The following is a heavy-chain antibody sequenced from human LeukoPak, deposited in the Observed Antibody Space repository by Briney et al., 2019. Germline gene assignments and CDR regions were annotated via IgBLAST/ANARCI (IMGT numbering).Heavy chain of an antibody. Sequence: PSETLSLTCSVFSGSISGDYWSWIRQPPGKGMQWIGHISSFGTPTYNPSLKSRVTISVDTSKNHLSLKLTSVAAAGTAFYYCARWSPYSSGWYFDSWGQGTLVTVSS. CDR2: ISSFGTP. J-gene: IGHJ4*02. D-gene: IGHD6-19*01. CDR1: SGSISGDY. CDR3: ARWSPYSSGWYFDS. V-gene: IGHV4-59*01.